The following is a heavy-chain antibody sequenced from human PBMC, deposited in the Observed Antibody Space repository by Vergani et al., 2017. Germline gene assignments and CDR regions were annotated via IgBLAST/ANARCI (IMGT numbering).Heavy chain of an antibody. V-gene: IGHV3-33*08. Sequence: QVQLVESGGGVVQPGRSLRLSCAASGFTFSSYGMHWVRQAPGKGLEWVAVIWYDGSNKYYADSAKGRFTISRDNSKNTLYLQMNSLRAEDTAVYYCAREVPQEPYYYYYYMDVWGKGTTVTVSS. CDR3: AREVPQEPYYYYYYMDV. CDR2: IWYDGSNK. CDR1: GFTFSSYG. D-gene: IGHD1-14*01. J-gene: IGHJ6*03.